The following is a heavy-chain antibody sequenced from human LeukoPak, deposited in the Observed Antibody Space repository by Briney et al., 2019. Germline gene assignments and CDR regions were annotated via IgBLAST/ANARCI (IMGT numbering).Heavy chain of an antibody. CDR2: IHSSGST. CDR3: ARDWGGGFRGGEDAFEM. Sequence: SETLSLTCSVSDGYISNYYLSWIRQPAGKRLEWIGRIHSSGSTSYNPSLKSRVTMSIDTSQSQFSLKLSSVTAADTAVYYCARDWGGGFRGGEDAFEMWGQGTLVTVSS. J-gene: IGHJ3*02. D-gene: IGHD3-16*01. V-gene: IGHV4-4*07. CDR1: DGYISNYY.